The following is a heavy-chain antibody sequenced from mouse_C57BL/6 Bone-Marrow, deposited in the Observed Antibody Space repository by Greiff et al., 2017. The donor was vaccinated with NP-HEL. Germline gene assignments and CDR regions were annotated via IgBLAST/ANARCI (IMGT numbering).Heavy chain of an antibody. J-gene: IGHJ3*01. CDR1: GYTFPCYG. CDR3: AAYYSNYKAY. CDR2: IYPRSGNT. V-gene: IGHV1-81*01. D-gene: IGHD2-5*01. Sequence: QVQLQQSGAELARPGASVKLSCKASGYTFPCYGISWVKQRTGQGLEWIGEIYPRSGNTYYTEKFKGKATLTADKSSSTAYMELRSLTSEDSAVYFCAAYYSNYKAYWGQGTLVTVSA.